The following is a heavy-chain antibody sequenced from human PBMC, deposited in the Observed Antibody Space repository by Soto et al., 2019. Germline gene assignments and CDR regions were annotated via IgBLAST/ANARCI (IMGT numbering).Heavy chain of an antibody. J-gene: IGHJ6*02. D-gene: IGHD2-2*01. V-gene: IGHV6-1*01. CDR1: GDSVSSNSAA. Sequence: QTLSLTCAISGDSVSSNSAAWNWIRQSPSRGLEWLGRTYYRSKWYNDYAVSVKSRITINPDTSKNQLSLQLNCVTPEDTAVYYSARFGYCSSTSFSAGGMDVWGQGTTVTVSS. CDR3: ARFGYCSSTSFSAGGMDV. CDR2: TYYRSKWYN.